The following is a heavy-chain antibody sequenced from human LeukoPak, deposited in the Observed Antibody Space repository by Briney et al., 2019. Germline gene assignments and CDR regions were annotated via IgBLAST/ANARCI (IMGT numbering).Heavy chain of an antibody. Sequence: SGGSLRLSCAASGFTVSSNYMSWVRQAPGKGLEWVSVIYSGGSTYYADSVKGRFTISRDNSKNTLYLQMNSLRAEDTAVYYCAKWTDYDFWSGYYYDTDDFDYWGQGTLVTVSS. J-gene: IGHJ4*02. CDR3: AKWTDYDFWSGYYYDTDDFDY. CDR1: GFTVSSNY. V-gene: IGHV3-53*01. CDR2: IYSGGST. D-gene: IGHD3-3*01.